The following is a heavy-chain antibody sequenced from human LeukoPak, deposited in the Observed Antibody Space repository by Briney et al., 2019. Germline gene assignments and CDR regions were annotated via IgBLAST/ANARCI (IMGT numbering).Heavy chain of an antibody. CDR1: GGSFSGYY. CDR2: INHSGST. D-gene: IGHD4-17*01. Sequence: SETLSLTCAVYGGSFSGYYWSWIHRPPGKGLEWIGEINHSGSTNYNPSLKSRVTISVDTSKNQFSLKLSSVTAADTAVYYCARGVATVKNWGQGTLVTVSS. V-gene: IGHV4-34*01. J-gene: IGHJ4*02. CDR3: ARGVATVKN.